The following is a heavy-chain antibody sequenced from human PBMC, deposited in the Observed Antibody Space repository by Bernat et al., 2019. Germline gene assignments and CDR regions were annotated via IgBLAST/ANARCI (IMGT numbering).Heavy chain of an antibody. CDR3: ASLSIQP. J-gene: IGHJ5*02. D-gene: IGHD5-18*01. CDR2: ISYDGSNK. Sequence: QVQLVESGGGVVQPGRSLRLSCAASGFTFSSYGMHWVRQAPGKGLEWVAVISYDGSNKYYADSVKGRFTISRDNSKNTLYLQMNSLRAEDTAVYYCASLSIQPWGQGTLVTVSS. V-gene: IGHV3-30*03. CDR1: GFTFSSYG.